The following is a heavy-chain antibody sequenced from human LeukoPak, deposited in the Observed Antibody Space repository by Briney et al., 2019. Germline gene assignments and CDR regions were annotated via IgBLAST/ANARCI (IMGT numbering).Heavy chain of an antibody. D-gene: IGHD3-22*01. V-gene: IGHV3-23*01. CDR3: AKGIVVVINGNAFDI. CDR2: ISGSGTNT. CDR1: GFTFSCYA. J-gene: IGHJ3*02. Sequence: PGGSLRLSCAASGFTFSCYAMSWVSQAPGKGLEWVSAISGSGTNTYYADYVKGRFTISRDNSKNSLYLQMNSLRAEDTAVYYCAKGIVVVINGNAFDIWGQGTMVTVSS.